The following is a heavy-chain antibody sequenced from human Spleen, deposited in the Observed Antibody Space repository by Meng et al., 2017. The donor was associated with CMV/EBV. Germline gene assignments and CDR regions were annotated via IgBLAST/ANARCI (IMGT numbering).Heavy chain of an antibody. CDR2: IKQDGSEK. CDR3: ALIDY. J-gene: IGHJ4*02. Sequence: GESLKISCAASGFTFSNYAMSWVRQAPGKGLEWVANIKQDGSEKYYVDSVKGRFTISRDNAKNSLYLQMNSLRAEDTAVYYCALIDYWGQGTLVTVSS. CDR1: GFTFSNYA. V-gene: IGHV3-7*01.